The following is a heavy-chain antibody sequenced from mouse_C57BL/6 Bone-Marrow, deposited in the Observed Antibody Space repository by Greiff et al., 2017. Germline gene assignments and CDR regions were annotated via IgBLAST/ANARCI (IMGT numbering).Heavy chain of an antibody. CDR2: IDPSDSET. J-gene: IGHJ2*01. D-gene: IGHD4-1*01. CDR3: ARRTGSGYYFDY. CDR1: GYTFTSYW. V-gene: IGHV1-52*01. Sequence: QVHVKQPGAELVRPGSSVKLSCKASGYTFTSYWMHWVKQRPIQGLEWIGNIDPSDSETHYNQKFKDKATLTVDKSSSTAYMQLSSLTSEDSAVYYCARRTGSGYYFDYWGQGTTLTVSS.